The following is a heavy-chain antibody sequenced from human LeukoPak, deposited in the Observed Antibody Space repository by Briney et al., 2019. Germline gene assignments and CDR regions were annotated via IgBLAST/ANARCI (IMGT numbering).Heavy chain of an antibody. J-gene: IGHJ4*02. CDR1: GFTFSSYG. V-gene: IGHV3-30*18. CDR2: ISYDGSNK. Sequence: PGRSLRLSCAASGFTFSSYGMHWVRQAPRKGLEWVAVISYDGSNKYYADSVKGRFTISRDNSKNTLYLQMNSLRAEDTAVYYCAKCTMVRGGPLDYWGQGTLVTVSS. D-gene: IGHD3-10*01. CDR3: AKCTMVRGGPLDY.